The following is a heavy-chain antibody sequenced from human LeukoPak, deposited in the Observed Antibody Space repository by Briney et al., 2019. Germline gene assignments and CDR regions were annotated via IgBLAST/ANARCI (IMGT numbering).Heavy chain of an antibody. J-gene: IGHJ5*02. CDR1: GFTFSSYG. CDR2: ISYDGSNK. D-gene: IGHD1/OR15-1a*01. CDR3: AKSPDNWNTNWFDP. V-gene: IGHV3-30*18. Sequence: GGSLRLSCAASGFTFSSYGMHWVRQAPGKGLEWVAVISYDGSNKYYADSAKGRFTISRDNSKNTLYLQMNSLRAEDTAVYYCAKSPDNWNTNWFDPWGQGTLVTVSS.